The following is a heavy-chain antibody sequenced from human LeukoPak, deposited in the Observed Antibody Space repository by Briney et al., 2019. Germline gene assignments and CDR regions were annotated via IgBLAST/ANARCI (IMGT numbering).Heavy chain of an antibody. Sequence: PGGSLTLSCAASRFTFSSYWMHWVRHAPGKGLVWVSRINTNGSSTTYTDSVKGRFTISRDNAKNTLYLQMTSLRAEDTAVYYCASSKGGNLAFDYWGQGTLVTVSS. V-gene: IGHV3-74*01. CDR2: INTNGSST. J-gene: IGHJ4*02. CDR1: RFTFSSYW. D-gene: IGHD1-14*01. CDR3: ASSKGGNLAFDY.